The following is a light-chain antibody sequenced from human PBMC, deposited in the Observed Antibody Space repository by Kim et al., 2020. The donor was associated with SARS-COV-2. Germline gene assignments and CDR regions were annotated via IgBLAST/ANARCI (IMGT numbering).Light chain of an antibody. Sequence: DTQMTQSPSSVSASVGDRVTITCRAGQDISGWVAWYQQTPGKAPKLLISGASTLQTGVPSRFCGSGSGTHFTLTISNLQPEDSATYYCQDANNFPIIFGQGTRLEIK. CDR3: QDANNFPII. J-gene: IGKJ5*01. CDR1: QDISGW. CDR2: GAS. V-gene: IGKV1D-12*01.